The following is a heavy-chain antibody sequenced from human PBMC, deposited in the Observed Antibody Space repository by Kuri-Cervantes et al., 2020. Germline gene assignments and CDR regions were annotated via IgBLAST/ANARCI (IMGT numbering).Heavy chain of an antibody. CDR3: ARGFSSERPVMTDY. J-gene: IGHJ4*02. D-gene: IGHD2-21*01. V-gene: IGHV1-46*01. Sequence: ASVKVSCKASGYSFTGHYMHWVRQAPGQGLEWMGIINPIDGGTTYAQKFQARVTMTRDTSTSTADMELTSLRSDDTAVYYCARGFSSERPVMTDYWGQGTLVTVSS. CDR2: INPIDGGT. CDR1: GYSFTGHY.